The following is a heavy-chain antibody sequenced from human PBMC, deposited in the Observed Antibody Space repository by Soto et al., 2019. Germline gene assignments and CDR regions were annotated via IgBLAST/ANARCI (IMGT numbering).Heavy chain of an antibody. J-gene: IGHJ4*02. CDR2: INEDGSEK. CDR3: ARELDR. V-gene: IGHV3-7*03. CDR1: GFTFNRYS. Sequence: PGGSLRLSCAASGFTFNRYSMSWVRQAPGKGLEWVANINEDGSEKYYVDSVKGRFTISRANAKNSLYLQMNSLRAEDTAVYYCARELDRWGQGTLVTVSS. D-gene: IGHD2-2*03.